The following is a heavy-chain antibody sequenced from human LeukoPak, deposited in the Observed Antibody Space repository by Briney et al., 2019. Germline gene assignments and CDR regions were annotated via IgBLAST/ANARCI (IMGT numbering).Heavy chain of an antibody. CDR2: INHSGST. CDR3: ARGAVAGTEWDSYYYGMDV. CDR1: GGSISSSSYY. J-gene: IGHJ6*02. Sequence: PSETLSLTCTVSGGSISSSSYYWSWIRQPPGKGLEWIGEINHSGSTNYNPSLKSRVTISVDTSKNQFSLKLSSVTAADTAVYYCARGAVAGTEWDSYYYGMDVWGQGTTVTVSS. V-gene: IGHV4-39*07. D-gene: IGHD6-19*01.